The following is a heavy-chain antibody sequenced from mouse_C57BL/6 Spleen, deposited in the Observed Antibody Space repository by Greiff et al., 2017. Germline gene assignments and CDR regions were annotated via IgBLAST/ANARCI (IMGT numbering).Heavy chain of an antibody. CDR1: GFSLTSYG. Sequence: VHLVESGPGLVQPSQSLSITCTVSGFSLTSYGVHWVRQSPGKGLEWLGVIWSGGSTDYNAAFISRLSISKDNSKSQVFFKMNSLQADDTAIYYCARDGNYDAWFAYWGQGTLVTVSA. D-gene: IGHD2-1*01. CDR2: IWSGGST. V-gene: IGHV2-2*01. J-gene: IGHJ3*01. CDR3: ARDGNYDAWFAY.